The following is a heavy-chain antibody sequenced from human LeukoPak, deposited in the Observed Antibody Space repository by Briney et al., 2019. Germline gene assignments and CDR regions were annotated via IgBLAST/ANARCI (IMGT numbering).Heavy chain of an antibody. Sequence: GGSLRLSCAASGFTFSDYYMSWIRQAPGKGLEGVSYISSSRSYTNYADSVKGRFTISRHNAKNSLYLKMNSLRADDTAVYYCAREPSSSGFHYWGQRTKVTVPS. CDR1: GFTFSDYY. CDR3: AREPSSSGFHY. D-gene: IGHD6-13*01. J-gene: IGHJ4*02. V-gene: IGHV3-11*06. CDR2: ISSSRSYT.